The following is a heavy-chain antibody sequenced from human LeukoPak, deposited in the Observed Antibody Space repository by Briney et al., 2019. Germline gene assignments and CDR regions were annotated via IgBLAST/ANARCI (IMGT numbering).Heavy chain of an antibody. Sequence: LETLSLTCTVSGGSITSSSYFWGWIRQPPGTGLEWIGSMYFTGSTYYNPSLKSRATLSVDKSKNQFSLNLNSVTAADTAVYYCARNAAYCMDVWGQGTTVTVS. V-gene: IGHV4-39*07. CDR1: GGSITSSSYF. CDR3: ARNAAYCMDV. J-gene: IGHJ6*02. CDR2: MYFTGST.